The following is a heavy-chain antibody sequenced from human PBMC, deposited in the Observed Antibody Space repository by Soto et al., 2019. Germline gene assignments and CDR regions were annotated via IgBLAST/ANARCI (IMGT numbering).Heavy chain of an antibody. D-gene: IGHD2-15*01. V-gene: IGHV4-59*08. CDR1: GCAISSYY. CDR2: IYYSGST. Sequence: SETLSLTFTVSGCAISSYYWSWIRQPPGKGLEWIGYIYYSGSTNYNPSLKSRVTISVDTSKNQFSLKLSSVTAADTAVDYCAVAPPNRDAFDIWGQGTMFTVSS. J-gene: IGHJ3*02. CDR3: AVAPPNRDAFDI.